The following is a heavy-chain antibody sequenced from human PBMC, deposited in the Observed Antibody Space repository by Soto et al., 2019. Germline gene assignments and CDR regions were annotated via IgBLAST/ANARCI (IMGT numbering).Heavy chain of an antibody. V-gene: IGHV4-59*08. CDR3: ENQANGWRDYFDY. CDR2: IHHSGSS. D-gene: IGHD6-19*01. CDR1: GGSISSYY. Sequence: PSETLSLTCTVSGGSISSYYWTWIRQPPGKGLEWIGYIHHSGSSNYNPSLESRITMSADTSKNQVSLRLTSVAAAHTAVYYCENQANGWRDYFDYWGRGIPVNVS. J-gene: IGHJ4*02.